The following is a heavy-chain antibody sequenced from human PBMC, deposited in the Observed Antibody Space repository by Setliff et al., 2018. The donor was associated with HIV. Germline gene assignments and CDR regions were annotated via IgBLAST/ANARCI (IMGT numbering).Heavy chain of an antibody. D-gene: IGHD5-18*01. V-gene: IGHV1-18*01. CDR1: GYTFTSYG. CDR3: ATRGHEVYGYYHYYYCMDV. Sequence: ASVKVSCKASGYTFTSYGISWVRQAPGQGLEWRGWISVYNGNTNHAQKPQGRVTMTTDTSTSTAYMELRSLRSDDTAVYYCATRGHEVYGYYHYYYCMDVWGKGTTVTVSS. J-gene: IGHJ6*03. CDR2: ISVYNGNT.